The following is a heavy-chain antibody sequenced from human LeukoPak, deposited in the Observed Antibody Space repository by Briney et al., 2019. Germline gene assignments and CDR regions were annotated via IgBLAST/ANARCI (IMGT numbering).Heavy chain of an antibody. CDR2: ISGSGGST. Sequence: GGSLRLSCAASGFTFSSYAMSWVRQAPGKGLEWGSAISGSGGSTYYADSVEGRFTISRDNSKNTLYLQMNSLRAEDTAVYYCAKDSDSSSWPPSIDYWGQGTLVTVSS. CDR1: GFTFSSYA. V-gene: IGHV3-23*01. CDR3: AKDSDSSSWPPSIDY. J-gene: IGHJ4*02. D-gene: IGHD6-13*01.